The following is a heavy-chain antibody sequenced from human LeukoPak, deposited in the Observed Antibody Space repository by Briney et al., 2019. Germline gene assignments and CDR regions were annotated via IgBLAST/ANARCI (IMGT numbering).Heavy chain of an antibody. Sequence: PSETLSLTCTVSGYSISSGYYWGWIRQPPGKGLEWIGSIYHSGSTYYNPSLKSRVTMSIDTSKNQFSLNLSSVTAADTAVYFCARGVLVWATSRDDYYYYMDVWGKGTTVTISS. J-gene: IGHJ6*03. CDR3: ARGVLVWATSRDDYYYYMDV. CDR1: GYSISSGYY. V-gene: IGHV4-38-2*02. D-gene: IGHD1-26*01. CDR2: IYHSGST.